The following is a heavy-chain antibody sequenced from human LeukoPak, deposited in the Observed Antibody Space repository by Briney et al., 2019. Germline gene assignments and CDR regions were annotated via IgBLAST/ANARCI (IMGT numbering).Heavy chain of an antibody. CDR3: ARDSGYYYGSGSYEIDY. J-gene: IGHJ4*02. D-gene: IGHD3-10*01. V-gene: IGHV3-30*03. CDR1: GFTFSSYG. Sequence: PGTSLRLSCAASGFTFSSYGMHWVRQAPGKGLEWVAVISYDGSNKFYADSVKGRFTISRDNAKNSLYLQMNSLRAEDTAVYYCARDSGYYYGSGSYEIDYWGQGTLVTVSS. CDR2: ISYDGSNK.